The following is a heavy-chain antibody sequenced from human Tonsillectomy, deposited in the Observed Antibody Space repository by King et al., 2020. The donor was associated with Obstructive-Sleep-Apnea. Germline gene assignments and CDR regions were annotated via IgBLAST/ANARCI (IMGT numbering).Heavy chain of an antibody. CDR3: AAVGYYDILTGYYPLDY. V-gene: IGHV4-39*07. Sequence: QLQESGPGLVKPSETLSLTCTVSGGSISSSSYYWGWIRQPPGKGLEWIGSIYYSWSTYYNPSLKSRVTISVDTSKNRFSLKLSSVTAAEPAVYYCAAVGYYDILTGYYPLDYWGQGTLVTVSS. CDR1: GGSISSSSYY. D-gene: IGHD3-9*01. J-gene: IGHJ4*02. CDR2: IYYSWST.